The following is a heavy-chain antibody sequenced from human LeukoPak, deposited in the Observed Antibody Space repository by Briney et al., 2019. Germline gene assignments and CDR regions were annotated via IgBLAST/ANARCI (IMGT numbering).Heavy chain of an antibody. CDR1: GFTFSTFG. V-gene: IGHV3-33*06. Sequence: GGSLRLSRAASGFTFSTFGMHWVRQAPGKGPEWVAVIWYDGSKKYYIDFAEGRFTISRDNSRNTLYLQMNSLRAEDTAVYYCAKASSSQLHTAFDYWGQGTLVTVSS. D-gene: IGHD5-24*01. J-gene: IGHJ4*02. CDR3: AKASSSQLHTAFDY. CDR2: IWYDGSKK.